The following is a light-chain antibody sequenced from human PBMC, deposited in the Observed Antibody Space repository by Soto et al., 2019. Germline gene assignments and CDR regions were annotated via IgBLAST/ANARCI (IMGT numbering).Light chain of an antibody. Sequence: IQMTQSPSSLSASVGDRVTITCRASDDISNFLAWYQQKPGRAPSLIIYDASTLERGVPSRFSGSGSGTEFTLIISNLQPDDFATYYCQQFKDYVWTFGQGTKVDI. CDR1: DDISNF. V-gene: IGKV1D-13*01. CDR2: DAS. CDR3: QQFKDYVWT. J-gene: IGKJ1*01.